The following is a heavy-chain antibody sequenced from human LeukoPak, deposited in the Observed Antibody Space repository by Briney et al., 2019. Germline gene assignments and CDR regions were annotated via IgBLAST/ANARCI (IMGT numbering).Heavy chain of an antibody. CDR1: GFTVSSNY. CDR3: ARGAYIYSGSDY. V-gene: IGHV3-21*01. D-gene: IGHD6-6*01. Sequence: GGSLRLSCAASGFTVSSNYMSWVRQAPGKGLEWVSSIASSFNYIYYADSVKGRFTISRDNAKNSLYLQMSSLRAEDTAVYYCARGAYIYSGSDYWGQGTLVTVSS. CDR2: IASSFNYI. J-gene: IGHJ4*02.